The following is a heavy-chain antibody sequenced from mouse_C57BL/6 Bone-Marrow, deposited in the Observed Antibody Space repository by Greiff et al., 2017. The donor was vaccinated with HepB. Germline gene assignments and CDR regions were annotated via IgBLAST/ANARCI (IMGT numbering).Heavy chain of an antibody. D-gene: IGHD1-1*01. CDR2: ILPGSGST. Sequence: QLQQSGAELMKPGASVKLSCKATGYTFTGYWIEWVKQRPGHGLEWIGEILPGSGSTNYNEKFKGKATFTADTSSNTAYMQLSSLTTEDSAIYYCARRDYYYGSSPYYAMDYWGQGTSVTVSS. V-gene: IGHV1-9*01. CDR3: ARRDYYYGSSPYYAMDY. J-gene: IGHJ4*01. CDR1: GYTFTGYW.